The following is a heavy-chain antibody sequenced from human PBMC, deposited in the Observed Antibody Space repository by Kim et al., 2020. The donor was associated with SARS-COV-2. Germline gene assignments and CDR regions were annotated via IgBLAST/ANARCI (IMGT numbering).Heavy chain of an antibody. CDR2: IYYSGST. Sequence: SETLSLTCTVSGGSISSYYWSWIRQPPGKGLEWIGYIYYSGSTNYNPSLKSRVTISVDTSKNQFSLKLSSVTAADTAVYYCARSLYSSSWYLIGYWGQGT. J-gene: IGHJ4*02. CDR3: ARSLYSSSWYLIGY. V-gene: IGHV4-59*01. D-gene: IGHD6-13*01. CDR1: GGSISSYY.